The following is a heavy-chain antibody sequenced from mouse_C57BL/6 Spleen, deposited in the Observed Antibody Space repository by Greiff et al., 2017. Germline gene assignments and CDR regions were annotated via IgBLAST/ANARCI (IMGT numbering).Heavy chain of an antibody. CDR2: ISDGGSYT. J-gene: IGHJ2*01. CDR1: GFTFSSYA. V-gene: IGHV5-4*01. Sequence: EVQLVESGGGLVKPGGSLKLSCAASGFTFSSYAMSWVRQTPEKRLEWVATISDGGSYTYYPDNVKGRFTISRDNAKNNLYLQMSHLKSEDTAMYYCARDRGNYLDDWGQGTTLTVSS. D-gene: IGHD3-1*01. CDR3: ARDRGNYLDD.